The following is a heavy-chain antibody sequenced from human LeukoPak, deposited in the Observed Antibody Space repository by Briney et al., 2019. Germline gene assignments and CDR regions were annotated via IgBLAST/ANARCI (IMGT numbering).Heavy chain of an antibody. Sequence: SVKVSCKASGGTFSSYAISWVRQAPGQGLEWMGGIIPIFGTANYAQKFQGRVTITADESTGTAYMELSSLRSEDTAVYYCARTYLEYYYDSSGYYSHFDYWGQGTLVTVSS. V-gene: IGHV1-69*13. CDR3: ARTYLEYYYDSSGYYSHFDY. CDR2: IIPIFGTA. CDR1: GGTFSSYA. D-gene: IGHD3-22*01. J-gene: IGHJ4*02.